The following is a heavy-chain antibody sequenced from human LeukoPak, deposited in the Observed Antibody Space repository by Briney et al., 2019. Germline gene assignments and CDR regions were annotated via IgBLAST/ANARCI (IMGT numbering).Heavy chain of an antibody. Sequence: ASVKVSCKASGYTFINYGISWVRQAPGQGLEWMGWISAYNGNTNYAQKFQGRVTMTTDTSTSTAYMELRSLRSDDTAVYYCARDTDEYLFGYWGQGTLVAVSS. CDR1: GYTFINYG. D-gene: IGHD2/OR15-2a*01. V-gene: IGHV1-18*01. CDR2: ISAYNGNT. J-gene: IGHJ4*02. CDR3: ARDTDEYLFGY.